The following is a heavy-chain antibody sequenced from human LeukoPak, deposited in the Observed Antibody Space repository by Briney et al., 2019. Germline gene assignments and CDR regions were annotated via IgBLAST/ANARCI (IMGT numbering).Heavy chain of an antibody. J-gene: IGHJ3*02. Sequence: PSETLSLTCTVSGGSFIGNSWTWIRQPPGKGLNWIGLINTRGSTNYNPSLKSRVTMSVDTSKNQFSLKLSSVTAADTAVYYCARGRYCSADICSGGDAFDIWGQGTMVSVSS. CDR3: ARGRYCSADICSGGDAFDI. CDR1: GGSFIGNS. V-gene: IGHV4-4*07. CDR2: INTRGST. D-gene: IGHD2-15*01.